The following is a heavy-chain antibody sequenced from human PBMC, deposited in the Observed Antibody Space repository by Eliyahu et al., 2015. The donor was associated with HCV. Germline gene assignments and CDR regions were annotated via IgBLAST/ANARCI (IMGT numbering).Heavy chain of an antibody. D-gene: IGHD3-10*01. CDR1: GFTFXXYS. CDR2: ISSSSSYI. V-gene: IGHV3-21*01. CDR3: ARARSLVAWFGELAPNWFDP. J-gene: IGHJ5*02. Sequence: EVQLVESGGGLVKPGGSLRLSCAASGFTFXXYSXTWVRXAPGKGLEWVSSISSSSSYIYYADSVKGRFTISRDNAKNSLYLQMNSLRAEDTAVYYCARARSLVAWFGELAPNWFDPWGQGTLVTVSS.